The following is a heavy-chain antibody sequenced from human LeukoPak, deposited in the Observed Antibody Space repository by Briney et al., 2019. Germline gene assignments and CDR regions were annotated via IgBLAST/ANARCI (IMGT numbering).Heavy chain of an antibody. J-gene: IGHJ4*02. D-gene: IGHD3-9*01. CDR3: ARAGSDWLLDY. CDR2: INPNSGGT. Sequence: ASVKVSCKASGYPFTCSDINWVRQAPGQGLEWMGWINPNSGGTNYAQKFQGWVTMTRDTSISTAYMELSRLRSDDTAVYYCARAGSDWLLDYWGQGTLVTVSS. CDR1: GYPFTCSD. V-gene: IGHV1-2*04.